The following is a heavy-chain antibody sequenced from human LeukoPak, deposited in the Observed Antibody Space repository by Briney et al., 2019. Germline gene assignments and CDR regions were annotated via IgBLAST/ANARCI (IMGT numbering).Heavy chain of an antibody. CDR1: GGSISSYY. D-gene: IGHD3-3*01. CDR2: IYYSGST. V-gene: IGHV4-59*01. Sequence: SETLSLTCTVSGGSISSYYWSWIRKPPGKGLEWIGYIYYSGSTNYNPSLKSRVTISVDTSKNQFSLKLSSVTAADTAVYYCARVWTYYDFWSGTNWFDPWGQGTLVTVSS. J-gene: IGHJ5*02. CDR3: ARVWTYYDFWSGTNWFDP.